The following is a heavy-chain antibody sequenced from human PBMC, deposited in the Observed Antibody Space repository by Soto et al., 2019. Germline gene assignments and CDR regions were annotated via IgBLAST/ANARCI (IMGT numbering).Heavy chain of an antibody. CDR2: INHSGST. J-gene: IGHJ6*02. D-gene: IGHD3-22*01. Sequence: SETLSLTCAVYGGSFSGYYWSWIRQPPGKGLEWIGEINHSGSTNYNPSLKSRVTISVDTSKNQFSLKLSSVTAADTAVYYCARAIYYYDLYYYGMDVWGQGTTVTVSS. CDR3: ARAIYYYDLYYYGMDV. CDR1: GGSFSGYY. V-gene: IGHV4-34*01.